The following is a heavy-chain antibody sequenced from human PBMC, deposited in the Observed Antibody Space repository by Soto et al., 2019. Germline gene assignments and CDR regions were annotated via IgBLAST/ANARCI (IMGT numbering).Heavy chain of an antibody. CDR2: ISAYKGNT. Sequence: ASVKVSCKASGYTFTSYGISWVRQAPGQGLECMGWISAYKGNTNYAQKLQGRVTMTTDTSTSTTNMELRSLRSDDTAVYYCARDKRFLEWPHDVFDIWGQGTMVTVSS. D-gene: IGHD3-3*01. V-gene: IGHV1-18*01. CDR3: ARDKRFLEWPHDVFDI. CDR1: GYTFTSYG. J-gene: IGHJ3*02.